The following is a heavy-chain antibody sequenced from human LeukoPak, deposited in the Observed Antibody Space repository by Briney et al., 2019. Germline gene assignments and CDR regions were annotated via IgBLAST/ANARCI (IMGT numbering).Heavy chain of an antibody. CDR3: ARRHFDAFDI. Sequence: GGSLRLSCAASGFTFSSYAMSWVRQAPGKGLEWVSAINDSGGGTYYADSVKGRFTISRDNSKNTLYLQMDSLTAEDTAVYYCARRHFDAFDIWGQGTVVTVCS. CDR2: INDSGGGT. CDR1: GFTFSSYA. V-gene: IGHV3-23*01. J-gene: IGHJ3*02.